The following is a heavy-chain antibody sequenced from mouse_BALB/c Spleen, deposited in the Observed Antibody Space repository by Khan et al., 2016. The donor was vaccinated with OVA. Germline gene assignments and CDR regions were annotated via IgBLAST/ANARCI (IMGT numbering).Heavy chain of an antibody. CDR3: CRRLNGGNFDY. Sequence: QIQLVQSGPELKKPGETVKISCKASGYTFTDYSMHWVKQAPGKGLKWMGWINTETGEPTYADDFKGRFAFSLETSASTAYLQINNLKNEDTATKFWCRRLNGGNFDYWGQGTTLTVSS. D-gene: IGHD1-1*02. CDR2: INTETGEP. J-gene: IGHJ2*01. CDR1: GYTFTDYS. V-gene: IGHV9-2-1*01.